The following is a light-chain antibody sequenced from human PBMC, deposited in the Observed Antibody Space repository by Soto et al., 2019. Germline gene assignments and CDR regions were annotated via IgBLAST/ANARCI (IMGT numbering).Light chain of an antibody. V-gene: IGKV3-20*01. J-gene: IGKJ1*01. CDR1: QSVSSTY. CDR3: QQYASSPWT. CDR2: GAS. Sequence: EIVLTQSPGTLSLSPGERATLSCRASQSVSSTYLAWYQQKPGQAPRLLIYGASNRATGIPDRFSGSGSGTDFTLTISRLQPEDFAVYYCQQYASSPWTFGQGTQVEIK.